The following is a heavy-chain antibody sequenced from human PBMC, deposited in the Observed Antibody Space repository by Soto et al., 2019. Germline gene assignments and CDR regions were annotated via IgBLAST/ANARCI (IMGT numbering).Heavy chain of an antibody. CDR2: INHSGST. Sequence: QVQLQQWGAGLLKPSETLSLTCAVYGGSFSGYYWTWIRQPPGTGLEWIGEINHSGSTNYNPSLKRRVTISVDTSQSQLSLQLTSVTAADTAVSSCARDKITGLFAYWGQGTLVTVSS. CDR3: ARDKITGLFAY. J-gene: IGHJ4*02. D-gene: IGHD3-16*01. V-gene: IGHV4-34*01. CDR1: GGSFSGYY.